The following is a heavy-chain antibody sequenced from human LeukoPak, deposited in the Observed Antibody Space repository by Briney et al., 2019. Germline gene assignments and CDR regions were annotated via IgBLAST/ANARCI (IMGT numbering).Heavy chain of an antibody. CDR3: ARHRGRPDYDYVWGSYRPIEIDY. D-gene: IGHD3-16*02. CDR2: IYYSGST. Sequence: ASETLSLTCTVSGGSISSSSYYWGWIRQPPGKGLEWIGSIYYSGSTYYNPSLKSRVTISVDTSKNQFSLKLSSVTAADTAVYYCARHRGRPDYDYVWGSYRPIEIDYWGQGTLVTVSS. V-gene: IGHV4-39*01. J-gene: IGHJ4*02. CDR1: GGSISSSSYY.